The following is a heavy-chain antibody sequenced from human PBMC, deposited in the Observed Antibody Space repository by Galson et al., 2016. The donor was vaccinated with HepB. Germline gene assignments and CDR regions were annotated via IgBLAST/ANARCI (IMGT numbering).Heavy chain of an antibody. CDR2: IHWNDDK. D-gene: IGHD2-15*01. V-gene: IGHV2-5*01. Sequence: PALVKPTQTLTLTCTFSGFSLSTTGEAVGWTRQHPGKALEWLALIHWNDDKRYSPSLKSRLTITKDTSKNQVVLTVTNMDPVDTATYFCAHRRSGYCNTVNCLYFDYWGQGTL. CDR1: GFSLSTTGEA. CDR3: AHRRSGYCNTVNCLYFDY. J-gene: IGHJ4*02.